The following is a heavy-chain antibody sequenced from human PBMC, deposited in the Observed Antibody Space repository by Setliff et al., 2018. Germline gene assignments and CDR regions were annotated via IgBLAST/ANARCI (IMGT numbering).Heavy chain of an antibody. Sequence: KPSETLSLTCTVSGSSFSSYSWSWIRQPPGKGLEWIGYKYYSGSTNSNPSLKRRVTISVDTSKNQFSLKLSSVTAADTAVYYCARWRVRDSGYYPRLSDMDVWGKGTTVTVSS. V-gene: IGHV4-59*08. CDR1: GSSFSSYS. CDR2: KYYSGST. J-gene: IGHJ6*03. CDR3: ARWRVRDSGYYPRLSDMDV. D-gene: IGHD3-22*01.